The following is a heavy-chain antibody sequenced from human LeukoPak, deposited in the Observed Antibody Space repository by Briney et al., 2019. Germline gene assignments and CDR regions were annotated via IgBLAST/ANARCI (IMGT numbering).Heavy chain of an antibody. Sequence: SETLSLTCAVYGGSFSGYYWSWIRQPPGKGLEWIGEINHSGSTNYNPSLKSRVTISVDTSKNQFSPKLSSVTAADTAVYYCARSSGYSSSWYAYRDAFDIWGQGTMVTVSS. CDR3: ARSSGYSSSWYAYRDAFDI. J-gene: IGHJ3*02. D-gene: IGHD6-13*01. CDR1: GGSFSGYY. CDR2: INHSGST. V-gene: IGHV4-34*01.